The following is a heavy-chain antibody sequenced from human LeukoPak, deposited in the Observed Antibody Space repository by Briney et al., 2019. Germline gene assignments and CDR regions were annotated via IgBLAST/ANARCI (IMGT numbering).Heavy chain of an antibody. CDR3: AKDSNWNPRGNWFDP. V-gene: IGHV3-23*01. CDR2: ISGSGGST. CDR1: GFTFSDYH. D-gene: IGHD1-1*01. J-gene: IGHJ5*02. Sequence: GGSLRLSCAASGFTFSDYHMNWVRQAPGKALEWVSAISGSGGSTYYADSVKGRFTISRDNSKNTLYLQMNSLRAEDTAVYYCAKDSNWNPRGNWFDPWGQGTLVTVSS.